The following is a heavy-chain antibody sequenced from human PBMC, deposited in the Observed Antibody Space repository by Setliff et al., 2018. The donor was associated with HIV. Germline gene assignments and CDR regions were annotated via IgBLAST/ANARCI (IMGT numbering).Heavy chain of an antibody. CDR1: GFSFSIYE. D-gene: IGHD3-22*01. J-gene: IGHJ3*02. CDR3: ARSHYDSRGYYYRGDAFDI. Sequence: LRLSCAASGFSFSIYEINWVRQAPGKGLEWLSYISSSSGTILYVDSVQGRFTISRDNAKNSLYLQMNSLRAEDTAVYYCARSHYDSRGYYYRGDAFDIWGLGTMVTVSS. CDR2: ISSSSGTI. V-gene: IGHV3-48*03.